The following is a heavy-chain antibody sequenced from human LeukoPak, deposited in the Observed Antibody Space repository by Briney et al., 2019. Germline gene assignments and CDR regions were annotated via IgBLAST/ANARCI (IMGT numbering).Heavy chain of an antibody. CDR1: GFIFDNYA. J-gene: IGHJ4*02. D-gene: IGHD6-19*01. Sequence: GGSLRLSCAAPGFIFDNYAIHWVRQAPGKGLEWVSLISGDGGSTFYADSVRGRFTTSRDNTRKSLSLQMSSLRSEDTALYYCARESETSGWYDYWGQGTLVTVSS. V-gene: IGHV3-43*02. CDR3: ARESETSGWYDY. CDR2: ISGDGGST.